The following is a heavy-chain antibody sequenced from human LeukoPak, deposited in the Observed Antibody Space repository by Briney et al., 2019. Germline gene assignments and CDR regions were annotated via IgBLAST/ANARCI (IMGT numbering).Heavy chain of an antibody. D-gene: IGHD2-21*02. V-gene: IGHV3-74*01. Sequence: GGSLRLSCAASGFTFSSYWMHWVRQAPGKGLVWVSRINSDGTIIGYADSVKGRFTISRDNAKNTLYLRMNSLRADDTAVYYCARSMYCGGDCYYYFDYWGQGTLVTVAS. J-gene: IGHJ4*02. CDR2: INSDGTII. CDR1: GFTFSSYW. CDR3: ARSMYCGGDCYYYFDY.